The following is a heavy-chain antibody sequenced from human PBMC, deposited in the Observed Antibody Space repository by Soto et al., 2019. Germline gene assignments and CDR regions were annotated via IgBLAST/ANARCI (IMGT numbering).Heavy chain of an antibody. CDR2: VYYSGTT. D-gene: IGHD2-15*01. V-gene: IGHV4-39*07. CDR1: GGSISISSYY. CDR3: ARVGGRYCSGGSCRGGSWFDP. Sequence: SETLSLTCTVSGGSISISSYYWGWIRQPPGKGLEGIGNVYYSGTTYYNPSLKSRVTISVDTSKNQFSLKLSSVTAADTAVYYCARVGGRYCSGGSCRGGSWFDPWGQGTLVTVSS. J-gene: IGHJ5*02.